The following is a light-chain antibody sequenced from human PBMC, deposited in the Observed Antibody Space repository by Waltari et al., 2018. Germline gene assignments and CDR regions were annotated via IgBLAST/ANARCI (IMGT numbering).Light chain of an antibody. V-gene: IGLV2-14*03. CDR3: SSYTSSTWV. J-gene: IGLJ3*02. Sequence: QSALTQPASVSGSPGQSITIPCTGTSSDVDGYHYVSWYQQHPGKAPKLMIYDVSNGPSGVSNRSFCSKSGNPASLTSSGLQAEYEADYYCSSYTSSTWVFGGGTKLTVL. CDR1: SSDVDGYHY. CDR2: DVS.